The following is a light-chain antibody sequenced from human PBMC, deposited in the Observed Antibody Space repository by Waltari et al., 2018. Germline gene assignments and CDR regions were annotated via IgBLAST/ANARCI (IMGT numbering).Light chain of an antibody. J-gene: IGLJ2*01. CDR3: QAWDSGTVV. CDR2: QNS. CDR1: KSGDNY. V-gene: IGLV3-1*01. Sequence: SYELTQAPSVSVSPGQTASITCSGDKSGDNYLNWYQHRPGQSPVLVIYQNSKRRSGIPERFSGSISRKTATLTISAAQAMDEADYYCQAWDSGTVVFGGGTKLTVL.